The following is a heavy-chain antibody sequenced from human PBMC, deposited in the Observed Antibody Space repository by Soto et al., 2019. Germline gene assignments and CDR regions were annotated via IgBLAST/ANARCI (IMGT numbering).Heavy chain of an antibody. Sequence: SETLSLTCAVSGYSISSSNWWGWIRQPPGKGLEWIGYIYYSGSTYYNPSLKSRVTMSVDTSKSQFSLKLSSVTAVDTAVYYCARTQEWLRGYMDVWGKGTTVTVSS. D-gene: IGHD5-12*01. V-gene: IGHV4-28*01. J-gene: IGHJ6*03. CDR3: ARTQEWLRGYMDV. CDR1: GYSISSSNW. CDR2: IYYSGST.